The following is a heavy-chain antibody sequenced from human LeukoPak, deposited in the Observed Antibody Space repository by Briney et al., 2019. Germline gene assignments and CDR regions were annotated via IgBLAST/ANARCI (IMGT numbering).Heavy chain of an antibody. Sequence: GWSLRLSCATSGFTFSRHWMSWVRQAPGKGPEWVANIKQDGSERYYVHSVKGRFTISRDNAKNSLYLQMNSLRAEDTAVYYCARDGGHSADLDYWGQGILVTVSS. J-gene: IGHJ4*02. D-gene: IGHD4-11*01. V-gene: IGHV3-7*01. CDR2: IKQDGSER. CDR3: ARDGGHSADLDY. CDR1: GFTFSRHW.